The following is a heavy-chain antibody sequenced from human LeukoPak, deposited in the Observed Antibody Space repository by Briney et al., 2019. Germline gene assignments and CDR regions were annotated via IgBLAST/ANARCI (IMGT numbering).Heavy chain of an antibody. D-gene: IGHD3-16*01. CDR2: FDPEDGET. V-gene: IGHV1-24*01. CDR3: ATIGMGERYFDY. J-gene: IGHJ4*02. Sequence: AAVNVSFKVSGYTLTELSMHWVRQAPGKGGEWMGGFDPEDGETIYAQKFQGRVTMTEDTSTDTAYMELSSLRSEDTAVYYCATIGMGERYFDYWGQGTLVTVSS. CDR1: GYTLTELS.